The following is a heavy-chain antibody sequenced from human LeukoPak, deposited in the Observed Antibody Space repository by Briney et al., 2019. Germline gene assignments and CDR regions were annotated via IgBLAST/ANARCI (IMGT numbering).Heavy chain of an antibody. V-gene: IGHV3-53*01. CDR3: AREHGYSGLDY. CDR1: GFTVSSSY. CDR2: IYSGGST. Sequence: PAESLTLARTATGFTVSSSYKSWGRQAPGKGLEWVSVIYSGGSTYYADSVKGRFTISRDNSKNTLYLQMNSLRAEDTAVYYCAREHGYSGLDYWGQGTLVTVSS. D-gene: IGHD1-26*01. J-gene: IGHJ4*02.